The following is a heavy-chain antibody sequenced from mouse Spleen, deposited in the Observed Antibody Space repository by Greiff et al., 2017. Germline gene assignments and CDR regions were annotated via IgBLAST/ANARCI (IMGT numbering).Heavy chain of an antibody. CDR2: INYDGSST. Sequence: EVKLMESEGGLVQPGSSMKLSCTASGFTFSDYYMAWVRQVPEKGLEWVANINYDGSSTYYLDSLKSRFIISRDNAKNILYLQMSSLKSEDTATYYCARDLTGVFAYWGQGTLVTVSA. CDR1: GFTFSDYY. CDR3: ARDLTGVFAY. D-gene: IGHD4-1*01. V-gene: IGHV5-16*01. J-gene: IGHJ3*01.